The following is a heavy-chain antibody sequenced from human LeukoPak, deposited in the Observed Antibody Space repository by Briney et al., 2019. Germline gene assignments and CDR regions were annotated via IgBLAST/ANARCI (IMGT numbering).Heavy chain of an antibody. CDR2: IYYSGST. D-gene: IGHD1-1*01. CDR3: ARHMGLGYTYFYPYFDY. J-gene: IGHJ4*01. V-gene: IGHV4-59*08. Sequence: SETLSLTCTVSGGSISSYYWSWLRQPPGKGLEWIGYIYYSGSTNYNPSLKSRVTISVDTSKNQFSLKLSSVTAADTAAYYCARHMGLGYTYFYPYFDYWGQGTLVTVSS. CDR1: GGSISSYY.